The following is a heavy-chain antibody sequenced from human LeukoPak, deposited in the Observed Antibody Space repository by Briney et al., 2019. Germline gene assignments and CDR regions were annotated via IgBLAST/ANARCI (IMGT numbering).Heavy chain of an antibody. Sequence: PSETLSLTCTVSGGSISSGGYYWSWIRQPPGKGLEWIGEINHSGSTNSNPSLKSRVTISVDTSKNQFSLKLSSVTAADTAVYYCARGGTGIWFDPWGQGTLVTVSS. V-gene: IGHV4-39*07. CDR2: INHSGST. J-gene: IGHJ5*02. D-gene: IGHD1-1*01. CDR3: ARGGTGIWFDP. CDR1: GGSISSGGYY.